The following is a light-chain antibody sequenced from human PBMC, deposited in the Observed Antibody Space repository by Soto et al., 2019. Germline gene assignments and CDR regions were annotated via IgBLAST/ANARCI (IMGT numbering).Light chain of an antibody. J-gene: IGKJ5*01. Sequence: DIQITHSPCFLSASVISRVTTTCPASESLTSYLNWYQQKPGKAPKLLIYAASSLYSGVPSRFSGSGSGTDFTLTISSLQPEDFATYYCQQSNSNPPTVGQGTRLEI. CDR1: ESLTSY. V-gene: IGKV1-39*01. CDR3: QQSNSNPPT. CDR2: AAS.